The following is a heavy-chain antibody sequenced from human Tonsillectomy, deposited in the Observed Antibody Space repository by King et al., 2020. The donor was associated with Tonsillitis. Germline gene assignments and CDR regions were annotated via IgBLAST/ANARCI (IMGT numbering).Heavy chain of an antibody. V-gene: IGHV4-39*01. CDR3: ARQGARGGYNNGYGYLDD. J-gene: IGHJ4*02. CDR2: IYYSGRT. Sequence: LQLQESGPGLVKPSETLSLTCSVSGGSISGSTYYWTWIRQAPGRGLEWIGAIYYSGRTYYNPALKSRVTISVDTSKKQFSLKVTSLTAADTATYYCARQGARGGYNNGYGYLDDWGQGALVNVSS. D-gene: IGHD5-18*01. CDR1: GGSISGSTYY.